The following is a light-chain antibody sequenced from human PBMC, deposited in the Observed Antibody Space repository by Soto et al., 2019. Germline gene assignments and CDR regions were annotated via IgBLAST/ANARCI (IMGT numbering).Light chain of an antibody. CDR2: DAS. CDR3: QQCGDGPPGAT. V-gene: IGKV3-11*01. CDR1: QSVGNY. Sequence: EIVLTQSPATLSLSPGERATLSCRASQSVGNYLAWYQQRPGQAPRLLIYDASNRATGIPARFSGSGSGTDFTLTISCLEPGDCAVYYCQQCGDGPPGATFGQGKRLEIK. J-gene: IGKJ5*01.